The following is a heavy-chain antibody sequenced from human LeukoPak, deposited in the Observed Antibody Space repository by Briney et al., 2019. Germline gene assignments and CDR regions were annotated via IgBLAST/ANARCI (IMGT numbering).Heavy chain of an antibody. CDR1: SGSTSSIF. CDR2: IHYSGRT. CDR3: ARRVFDYSSGDPYAFDM. J-gene: IGHJ3*02. Sequence: PSETLSLTCGVSSGSTSSIFWSWISQPPGKGLEWIGFIHYSGRTRYNPSLQSRVTMSVDTSENKYSLKLTSVTPADTSVYYCARRVFDYSSGDPYAFDMWGQGTVVTVSS. D-gene: IGHD3-22*01. V-gene: IGHV4-59*08.